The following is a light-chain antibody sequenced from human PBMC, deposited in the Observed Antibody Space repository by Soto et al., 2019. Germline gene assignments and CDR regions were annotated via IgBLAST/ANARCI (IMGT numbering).Light chain of an antibody. Sequence: EVVLTQSPATLSLSPGDRATLSCGASQTVSSNYFAWYQHKPGLAHRLLIYDASSSATGLPDRFRGSGSGTDVTLTISRLEPDDVLVYYCQQYGDSLRGTFGGGTKVEIK. CDR1: QTVSSNY. CDR3: QQYGDSLRGT. CDR2: DAS. J-gene: IGKJ4*01. V-gene: IGKV3D-20*01.